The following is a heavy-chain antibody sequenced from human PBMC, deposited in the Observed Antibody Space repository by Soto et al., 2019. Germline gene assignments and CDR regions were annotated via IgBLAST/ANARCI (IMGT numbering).Heavy chain of an antibody. CDR3: ARGGGVYDFDY. CDR1: GGSISSYY. Sequence: QVQLQESGPGLVKPSETLSLTCTVSGGSISSYYWSWIRQPPGKGLEWIGYIYYSGITDYKPSLRSRITISVDTSKSQFSLKLRSVTAADTSVYYCARGGGVYDFDYWGQGTLVTVSS. J-gene: IGHJ4*02. CDR2: IYYSGIT. V-gene: IGHV4-59*01. D-gene: IGHD2-8*02.